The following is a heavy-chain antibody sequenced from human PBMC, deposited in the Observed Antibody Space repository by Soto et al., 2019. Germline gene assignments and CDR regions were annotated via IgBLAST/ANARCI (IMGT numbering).Heavy chain of an antibody. D-gene: IGHD2-15*01. J-gene: IGHJ4*02. V-gene: IGHV1-2*02. CDR1: GSTFTGYY. CDR2: INPNSGGT. Sequence: ASVKVSCKAAGSTFTGYYMHWVRQAPGQGLEWMGRINPNSGGTNYAQKFRGRGTMTRDTSISTDYMELRRLRSDDSAVYYCSRVKVVVVAATREYYFDYWGQGTLVTVSS. CDR3: SRVKVVVVAATREYYFDY.